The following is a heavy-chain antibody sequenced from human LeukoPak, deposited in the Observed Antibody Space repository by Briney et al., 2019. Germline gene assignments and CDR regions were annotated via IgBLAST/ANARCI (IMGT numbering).Heavy chain of an antibody. CDR1: GGSISSSSYY. CDR2: IYYSGST. D-gene: IGHD2-21*02. J-gene: IGHJ6*03. V-gene: IGHV4-39*07. CDR3: ARIYCGGDCRGYYYHYYMDV. Sequence: PSETLSLTCTVSGGSISSSSYYWGWILQPPGKGLEWIGSIYYSGSTYYNPSLKSRVTISVDTSKNQFSLKLSSVTAADTAVYYCARIYCGGDCRGYYYHYYMDVWGKGTTVTISS.